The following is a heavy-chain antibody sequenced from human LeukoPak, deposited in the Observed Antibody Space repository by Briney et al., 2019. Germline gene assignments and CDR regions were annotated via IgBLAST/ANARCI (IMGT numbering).Heavy chain of an antibody. D-gene: IGHD6-6*01. V-gene: IGHV3-48*02. CDR1: GFTFSGYS. Sequence: GGSLTLFCGLSGFTFSGYSMNWARQAPGKGLECLSYISGSSSTIFYTHSMKGRFPVSRDNAKNSLYLQMDSLRDEDTAVYYFTRGRPGHYFDYWGQGTRVTVS. J-gene: IGHJ4*02. CDR2: ISGSSSTI. CDR3: TRGRPGHYFDY.